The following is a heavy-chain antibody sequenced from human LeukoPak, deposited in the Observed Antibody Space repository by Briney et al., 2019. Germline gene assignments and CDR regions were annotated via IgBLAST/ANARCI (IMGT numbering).Heavy chain of an antibody. CDR3: ARDFNDLQYYYDSSGYLLY. CDR1: GESFSGSY. D-gene: IGHD3-22*01. Sequence: SETLSLTCAVYGESFSGSYWSWIRQPPGKGLEWIGEVNHSGSTNYNPSLKSRATISVDTSTSTVYMELSSLRSEDTAVYYCARDFNDLQYYYDSSGYLLYWGQGTLVTVSS. CDR2: VNHSGST. J-gene: IGHJ4*02. V-gene: IGHV4-34*01.